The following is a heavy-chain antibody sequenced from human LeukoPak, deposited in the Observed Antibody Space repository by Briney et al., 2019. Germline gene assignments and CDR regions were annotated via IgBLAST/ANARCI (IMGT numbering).Heavy chain of an antibody. CDR2: INPNSGGT. CDR3: ARGWPKEYSSSYVDY. Sequence: ASVKASCKASGYTFTGYYMHWVRQAPGQGLEWMGWINPNSGGTNYAQKFQGRVTMTRDTSISTAYMELSRLRSDDTAVYYCARGWPKEYSSSYVDYWGQGTLVTVSS. J-gene: IGHJ4*02. D-gene: IGHD6-13*01. CDR1: GYTFTGYY. V-gene: IGHV1-2*02.